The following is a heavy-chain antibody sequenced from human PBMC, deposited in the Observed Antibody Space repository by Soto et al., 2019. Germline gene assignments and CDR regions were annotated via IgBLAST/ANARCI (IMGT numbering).Heavy chain of an antibody. CDR2: IYYSGST. V-gene: IGHV4-31*03. Sequence: LSLTCTVSGGSISSGGYYWSWIRQHPGKGLEWIGYIYYSGSTYYNPSLKSRVTISVDTSKNQFSLKLSSVTAADTAVYYCARDTNRVVTHHAKYYGMDVWGQGTKVTVSS. D-gene: IGHD3-3*01. J-gene: IGHJ6*02. CDR1: GGSISSGGYY. CDR3: ARDTNRVVTHHAKYYGMDV.